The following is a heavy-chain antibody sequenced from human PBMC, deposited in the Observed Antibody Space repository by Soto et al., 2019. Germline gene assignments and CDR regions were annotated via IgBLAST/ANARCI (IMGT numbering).Heavy chain of an antibody. CDR1: GFTFSSYW. D-gene: IGHD2-15*01. Sequence: GGSLRLSCAASGFTFSSYWMSWVRQAPGKGLEWVANIKQDGSEKYYVDSVKGRFTISRDNAKNSLYLQMNSLRAEDTAVYYCARDFSPYCSGGSCGMDVWGQGTTVTVSS. V-gene: IGHV3-7*05. CDR3: ARDFSPYCSGGSCGMDV. CDR2: IKQDGSEK. J-gene: IGHJ6*02.